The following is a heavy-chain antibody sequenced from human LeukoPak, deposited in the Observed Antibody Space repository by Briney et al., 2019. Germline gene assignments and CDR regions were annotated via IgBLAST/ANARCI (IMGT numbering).Heavy chain of an antibody. V-gene: IGHV3-7*01. J-gene: IGHJ4*02. Sequence: GGSLRLSCAASGFNFSTYWMTWVRQVLGKGLEWVANIKEDGSEIYYVDAVKGRFSISRDNAKTSLYLQMINLSVADTAVYYCVTDQTGRHPYFFDYWGQGTLVTVSS. CDR2: IKEDGSEI. CDR3: VTDQTGRHPYFFDY. D-gene: IGHD3-10*01. CDR1: GFNFSTYW.